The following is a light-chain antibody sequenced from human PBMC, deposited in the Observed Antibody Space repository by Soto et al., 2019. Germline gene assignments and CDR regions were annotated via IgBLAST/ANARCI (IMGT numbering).Light chain of an antibody. V-gene: IGKV3-11*01. CDR1: QSVSSN. CDR2: DAS. Sequence: EIVMTQSPATLSVSPGERATLSCRASQSVSSNLAWYQQKPGQAPRLLIYDASNRATGIPARFSGSGSGTDFTLTISCLEPEDFAVYYCQQRSNWPITFGQGTRLEI. CDR3: QQRSNWPIT. J-gene: IGKJ5*01.